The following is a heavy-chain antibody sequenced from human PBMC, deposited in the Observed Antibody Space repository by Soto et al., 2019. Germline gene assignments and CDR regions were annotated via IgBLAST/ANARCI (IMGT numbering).Heavy chain of an antibody. CDR3: ARRNSDYSSVWSDAFDI. V-gene: IGHV3-30-3*01. Sequence: QVQLVESGGGVVQPGRSLRLSCAASGFTFSSYAMHWVRQAPGKGPEWVAVISYDGSSKTYADSVKGKFTISRDNSKNSLFLTMTNLRPEDTAVYYCARRNSDYSSVWSDAFDIWGQGTMVTVSS. CDR1: GFTFSSYA. D-gene: IGHD6-19*01. CDR2: ISYDGSSK. J-gene: IGHJ3*02.